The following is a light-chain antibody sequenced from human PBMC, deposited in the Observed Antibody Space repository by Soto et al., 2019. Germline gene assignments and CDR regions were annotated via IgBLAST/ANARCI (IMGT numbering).Light chain of an antibody. CDR2: DVS. J-gene: IGLJ1*01. CDR3: SSYTPSSTRYV. CDR1: SSDVGAYNY. V-gene: IGLV2-14*01. Sequence: QSALTQPASVSGSPGQSITISCTGTSSDVGAYNYVSWFQQHPGKAPKLMIYDVSDRPSGVSNRFSGSKSVNTASLTISGLQAEDEADYYCSSYTPSSTRYVFGTGTKVTVL.